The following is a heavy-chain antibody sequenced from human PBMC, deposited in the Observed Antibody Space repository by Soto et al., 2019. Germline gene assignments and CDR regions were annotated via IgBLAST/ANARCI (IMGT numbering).Heavy chain of an antibody. D-gene: IGHD3-22*01. CDR3: ARVVYYDSSGFGL. J-gene: IGHJ3*01. CDR2: ISGSSDYI. Sequence: GGSLRLSCAASGSSFSGYNMNWVRQAPGKGLEWVSSISGSSDYIFYADSVKGRFVISRDNAKNALYLQMNSLRVEDTGLYYCARVVYYDSSGFGLWGRGTMVTVSS. CDR1: GSSFSGYN. V-gene: IGHV3-21*01.